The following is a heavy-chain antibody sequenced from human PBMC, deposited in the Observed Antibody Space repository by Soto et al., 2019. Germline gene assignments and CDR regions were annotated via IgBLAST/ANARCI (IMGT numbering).Heavy chain of an antibody. J-gene: IGHJ4*02. CDR2: ISSSGSTI. CDR3: ARDRRYSGYDSPVGY. D-gene: IGHD5-12*01. CDR1: GFTFSDYY. V-gene: IGHV3-11*01. Sequence: PGGSLRLSCAASGFTFSDYYMSWIRQAPGKGLEWVSYISSSGSTIYYADSVKGRFTISRDNAKNSLYLQMNSLRAEDTAVYYCARDRRYSGYDSPVGYWGQGTLVTVSS.